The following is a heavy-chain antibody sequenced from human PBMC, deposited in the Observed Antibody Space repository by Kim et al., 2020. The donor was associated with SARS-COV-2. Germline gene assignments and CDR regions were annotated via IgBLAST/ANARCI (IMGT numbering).Heavy chain of an antibody. V-gene: IGHV5-51*01. CDR2: IYPGDSDT. J-gene: IGHJ4*02. D-gene: IGHD3-16*01. CDR1: GYSFTSYW. Sequence: GESLKISCKGSGYSFTSYWIGWVRQMPGKGLEWMGIIYPGDSDTRYSPSFQGQVTISADKSISTAYLQWSSLKASDTAMYYCARFAWDFPINLDGGGSFDDWGQGTLVTVSS. CDR3: ARFAWDFPINLDGGGSFDD.